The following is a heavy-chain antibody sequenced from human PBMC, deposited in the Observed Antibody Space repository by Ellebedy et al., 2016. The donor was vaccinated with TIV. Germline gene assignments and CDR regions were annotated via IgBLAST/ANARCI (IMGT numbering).Heavy chain of an antibody. CDR2: ISGGSENT. CDR1: GFTFSTYA. V-gene: IGHV3-23*01. CDR3: ARIQTNWYFNL. D-gene: IGHD1-1*01. Sequence: GESLKISCVVSGFTFSTYAMRWFRQAPGKGLEWVSAISGGSENTFYAASVKGRFTISRDNSNNTLYLQLNSLRAEDTALFYCARIQTNWYFNLWGRGTLVTVSS. J-gene: IGHJ2*01.